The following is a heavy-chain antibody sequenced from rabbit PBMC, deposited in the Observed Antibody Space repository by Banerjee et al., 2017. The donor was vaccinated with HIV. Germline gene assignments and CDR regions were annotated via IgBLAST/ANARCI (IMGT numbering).Heavy chain of an antibody. D-gene: IGHD1-1*01. CDR2: INTSSGNT. J-gene: IGHJ6*01. Sequence: QEQLVEYGGDLVQPEGSLTLTCTASGFSFSNKYVMCWVRQAPGKGLEWIACINTSSGNTVYATWAKGRFTISKSTSLNTVTLQMTSLTAADTATYFCARTSSGSYLYGMDLWGPGTLVTVS. CDR3: ARTSSGSYLYGMDL. V-gene: IGHV1S45*01. CDR1: GFSFSNKYV.